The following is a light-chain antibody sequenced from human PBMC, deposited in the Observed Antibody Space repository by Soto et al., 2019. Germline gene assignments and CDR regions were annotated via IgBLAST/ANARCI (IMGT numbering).Light chain of an antibody. Sequence: QAVVTQPASVSGSPGQSITISCTGTSSDVGGYNYVSWYQQHPGKAPKLMISEVSNRPSGVSNRFSGSKSDNTASLTISGLQAEDEADYYCSSYTSFSTYVFGTGTKVTVL. V-gene: IGLV2-14*01. CDR2: EVS. CDR3: SSYTSFSTYV. CDR1: SSDVGGYNY. J-gene: IGLJ1*01.